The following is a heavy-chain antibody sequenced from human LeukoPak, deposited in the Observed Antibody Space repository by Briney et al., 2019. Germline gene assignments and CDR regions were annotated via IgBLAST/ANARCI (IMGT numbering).Heavy chain of an antibody. D-gene: IGHD1-26*01. CDR3: ARSGSDAFDI. Sequence: ASETVSCKASGYTFSGYYMHWVRQAPGQGLEWMGWIYPNSGDTKYAQKFQGRVTVTRDTSISTAFMEVSRLTSDDTAVYYCARSGSDAFDIWGQGTMVTVSS. J-gene: IGHJ3*02. CDR1: GYTFSGYY. V-gene: IGHV1-2*02. CDR2: IYPNSGDT.